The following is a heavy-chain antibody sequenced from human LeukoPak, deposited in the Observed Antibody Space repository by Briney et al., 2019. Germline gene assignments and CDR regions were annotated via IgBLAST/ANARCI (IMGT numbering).Heavy chain of an antibody. D-gene: IGHD5-12*01. Sequence: GGSLRLSCAASGFTFSSYAMHWVRQAPGRGLEYVSAISANGGNTYYANSVKGRFTVSRDNSKNTLYLQMGSLRAEDMAVYYCAREGEWLLRESYYYAMDVWGQGTTVTASS. J-gene: IGHJ6*02. CDR2: ISANGGNT. CDR3: AREGEWLLRESYYYAMDV. CDR1: GFTFSSYA. V-gene: IGHV3-64*01.